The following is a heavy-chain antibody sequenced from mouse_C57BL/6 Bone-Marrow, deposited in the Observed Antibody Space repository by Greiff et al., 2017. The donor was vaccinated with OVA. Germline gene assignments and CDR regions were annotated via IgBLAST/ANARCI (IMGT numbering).Heavy chain of an antibody. D-gene: IGHD6-1*01. CDR2: IDPENGDT. J-gene: IGHJ2*01. CDR3: TGGHYRVY. V-gene: IGHV14-4*01. Sequence: VQLKESGAELVRPGASVKLSCTASGFNIKDDYMHWVKQRPEQGLEWIGWIDPENGDTEYASKFQGKATITADTSSNTAYLQLSSLTSEDTAVYYCTGGHYRVYWGQGTTLTVSS. CDR1: GFNIKDDY.